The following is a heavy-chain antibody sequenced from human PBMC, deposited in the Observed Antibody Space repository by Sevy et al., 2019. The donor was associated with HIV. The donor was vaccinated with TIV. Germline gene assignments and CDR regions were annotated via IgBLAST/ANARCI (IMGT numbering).Heavy chain of an antibody. CDR3: ARTKKGYYYGSGSFNY. Sequence: GESLKISCKGSGYSFTSYWIGWVRQMPGKGLEWMGIIYPGDSDTRYSPSLQGQVTISADKSISTAYLQWSSLKASDTAMYYCARTKKGYYYGSGSFNYWGQGTLVTVSS. CDR1: GYSFTSYW. CDR2: IYPGDSDT. D-gene: IGHD3-10*01. J-gene: IGHJ4*02. V-gene: IGHV5-51*01.